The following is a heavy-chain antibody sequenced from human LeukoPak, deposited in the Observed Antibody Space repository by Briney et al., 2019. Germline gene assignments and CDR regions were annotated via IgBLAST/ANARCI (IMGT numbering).Heavy chain of an antibody. J-gene: IGHJ3*02. V-gene: IGHV1-18*04. D-gene: IGHD5-24*01. CDR1: GYTFTGYY. Sequence: ASVKVSCKASGYTFTGYYMHWVRQAPGQGLEWMGRISAYNGNTNYAQKLQGRVTMTTDTSTSTAYMELRSLRSDDTAVYYCAISKVEANDAFDIWGQGTMVTVSS. CDR3: AISKVEANDAFDI. CDR2: ISAYNGNT.